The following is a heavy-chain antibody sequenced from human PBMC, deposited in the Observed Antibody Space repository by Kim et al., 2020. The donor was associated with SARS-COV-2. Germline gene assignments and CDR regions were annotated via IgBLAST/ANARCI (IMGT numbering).Heavy chain of an antibody. D-gene: IGHD6-6*01. J-gene: IGHJ4*02. V-gene: IGHV5-51*01. CDR2: IYPGDSDT. CDR3: ARLIAARHFSGNFFFDY. Sequence: GESLKISCKGSGYSFTSYWIGWVRQMPGKGLEWMGIIYPGDSDTRYSPSFQGQVTISADKSISTAYLQWSSLKASDTAMYYCARLIAARHFSGNFFFDYWGQGTLVTVSS. CDR1: GYSFTSYW.